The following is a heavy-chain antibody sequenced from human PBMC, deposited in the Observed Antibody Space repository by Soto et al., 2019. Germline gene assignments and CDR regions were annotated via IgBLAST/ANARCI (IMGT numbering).Heavy chain of an antibody. Sequence: QVQLVESGGGVVQPGRSLRLSCAASGFTFSSYGMHWVRQAPGKGLEWVAVIWYDGSNEYYGDSVKGRFTIFRDNSKSTLFLQMNSLRVEDTAVYYCARWGGEGFDYWGQGTLVTVSS. J-gene: IGHJ4*02. V-gene: IGHV3-33*01. D-gene: IGHD3-16*01. CDR2: IWYDGSNE. CDR3: ARWGGEGFDY. CDR1: GFTFSSYG.